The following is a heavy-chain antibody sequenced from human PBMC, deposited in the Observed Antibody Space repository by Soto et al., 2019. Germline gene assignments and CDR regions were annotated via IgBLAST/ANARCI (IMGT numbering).Heavy chain of an antibody. J-gene: IGHJ4*02. D-gene: IGHD6-19*01. Sequence: SETLSLTCKVSGVSISSYWWTWIRQPPGKGLEWIGYISNIGTTNYNPALKSRVSVSADRSMNQFSLNLTSVTAADTAFYYCASNPSRGIAWSPDYLGQGTLATVSS. V-gene: IGHV4-59*01. CDR3: ASNPSRGIAWSPDY. CDR2: ISNIGTT. CDR1: GVSISSYW.